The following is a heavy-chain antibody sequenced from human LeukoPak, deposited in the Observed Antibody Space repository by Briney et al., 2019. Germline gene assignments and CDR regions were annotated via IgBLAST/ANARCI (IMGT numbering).Heavy chain of an antibody. J-gene: IGHJ4*02. V-gene: IGHV3-30*04. CDR2: ISSDGRNE. CDR1: GFTFSDYA. CDR3: ARGGGSSWYGDC. Sequence: PGGSLRLSCAASGFTFSDYAIHWVRQAPDKGLEWVAVISSDGRNEYYADSVKGRFTISRDNSKNTLYLQMNSLRPEDTAVYYCARGGGSSWYGDCWGRGTLVTVSS. D-gene: IGHD6-13*01.